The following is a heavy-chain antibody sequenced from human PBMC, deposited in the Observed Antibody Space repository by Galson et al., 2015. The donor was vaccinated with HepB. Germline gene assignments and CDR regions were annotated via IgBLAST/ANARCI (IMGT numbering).Heavy chain of an antibody. CDR3: ARIRGLRGSSGWYDDGMDV. CDR2: IDWDDDK. V-gene: IGHV2-70*11. CDR1: GFSLSTSGMC. J-gene: IGHJ6*02. Sequence: PALVKPTQTLTLTRTFSGFSLSTSGMCVSWIRQPPGKALEWLARIDWDDDKYYSTSLKTRLTISKDTSKNQVVLTMTNMDPVDTATYYCARIRGLRGSSGWYDDGMDVWGQGTTVTVSS. D-gene: IGHD6-19*01.